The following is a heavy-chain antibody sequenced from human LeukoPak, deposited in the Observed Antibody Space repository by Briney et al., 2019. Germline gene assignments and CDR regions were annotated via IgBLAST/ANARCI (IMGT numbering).Heavy chain of an antibody. J-gene: IGHJ4*02. CDR3: ARGVGSSGYSDY. D-gene: IGHD3-22*01. CDR2: IYYSGST. V-gene: IGHV4-39*07. Sequence: SETLSLTCTVSGGSISSSYSYWGWIRQPPGKGLEWIGNIYYSGSTYYSPSLTSRVTVSVDTSENQFSLKLSSVTAADTAVYYCARGVGSSGYSDYWGQGTLVTVSS. CDR1: GGSISSSYSY.